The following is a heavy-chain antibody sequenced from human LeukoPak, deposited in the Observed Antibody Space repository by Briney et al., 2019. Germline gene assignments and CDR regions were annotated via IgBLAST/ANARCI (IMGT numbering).Heavy chain of an antibody. Sequence: GGSLRLSCAASGFTFSSYGMHWVRQAPGKGLEWVAVIWYDGSNKYYADSVKGRFTISRDNAKNSLYLQMNSLRDEDTAVYYCARNEWADYWGQGTLVTVSS. J-gene: IGHJ4*02. D-gene: IGHD1-26*01. CDR2: IWYDGSNK. CDR3: ARNEWADY. V-gene: IGHV3-33*01. CDR1: GFTFSSYG.